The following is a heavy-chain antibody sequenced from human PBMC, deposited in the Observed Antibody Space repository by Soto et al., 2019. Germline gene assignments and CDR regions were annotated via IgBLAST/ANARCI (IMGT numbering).Heavy chain of an antibody. D-gene: IGHD2-8*01. V-gene: IGHV3-49*03. CDR3: SRDCPCGLGYCTNGACFPNDF. Sequence: ALRLSGTTSGLTFDDYAISWFCETPGKGVEWVGFVRTYAYGETTGYAASVKGRFTVGRDNSRSTAYLHISSLKTEDTGVYFCSRDCPCGLGYCTNGACFPNDFWGQGTLVTVSS. CDR2: VRTYAYGETT. J-gene: IGHJ4*02. CDR1: GLTFDDYA.